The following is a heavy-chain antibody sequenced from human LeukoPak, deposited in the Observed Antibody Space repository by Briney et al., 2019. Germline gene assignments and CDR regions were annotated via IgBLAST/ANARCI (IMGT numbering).Heavy chain of an antibody. CDR1: GFRFSDYY. J-gene: IGHJ4*02. CDR3: AKDREVGGGSKIFDY. D-gene: IGHD2-15*01. V-gene: IGHV3-11*01. Sequence: GGSLRLSCAASGFRFSDYYMAWIRQAPGTGLECISYISSNDNTIYYADSLKGRATISRDNAKRSVYLEMNSLRAEDTAVYYCAKDREVGGGSKIFDYWGQGTLVTVSS. CDR2: ISSNDNTI.